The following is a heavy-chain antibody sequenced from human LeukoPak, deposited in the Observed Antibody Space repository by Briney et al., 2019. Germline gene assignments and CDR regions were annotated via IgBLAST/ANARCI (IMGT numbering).Heavy chain of an antibody. J-gene: IGHJ4*02. CDR1: GFTFSSYA. CDR3: ARGAYGDYDY. CDR2: ISADASST. Sequence: GGSLRLSCAASGFTFSSYAMSWVRQAPGKGLEWVSAISADASSTYYVDSVEGRFTISRYNSKNTLYLQMNSLRADDTAVYYCARGAYGDYDYWGQGTLVTVSS. V-gene: IGHV3-23*01. D-gene: IGHD4-17*01.